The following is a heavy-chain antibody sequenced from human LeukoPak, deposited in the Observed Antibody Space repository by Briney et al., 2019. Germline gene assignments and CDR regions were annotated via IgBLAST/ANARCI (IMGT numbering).Heavy chain of an antibody. CDR2: INHSAST. Sequence: PSETLSLTCAVYGGSFSGYYWSWIRQPPGKGLEWIGEINHSASTNYNPSLKSRVTISVDTSKNQFSLKLSSVTAADTAVYYCARVGSSSSSKAFDYWGQGTLVTVSS. CDR3: ARVGSSSSSKAFDY. V-gene: IGHV4-34*01. CDR1: GGSFSGYY. J-gene: IGHJ4*02. D-gene: IGHD6-6*01.